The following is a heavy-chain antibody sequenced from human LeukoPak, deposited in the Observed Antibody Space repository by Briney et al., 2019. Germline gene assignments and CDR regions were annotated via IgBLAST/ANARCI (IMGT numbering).Heavy chain of an antibody. V-gene: IGHV4-34*01. Sequence: SETLSLTCAVYGGSFSGYYWSWIRQPPGKGLEWIGEINHSGSTNYNPSLKSRVTISVDTSKNQFSLKLSSVTPADTAVYYCARGPYYYDSSGYPPYDIWGQGTMVTVSS. J-gene: IGHJ3*02. CDR3: ARGPYYYDSSGYPPYDI. CDR1: GGSFSGYY. D-gene: IGHD3-22*01. CDR2: INHSGST.